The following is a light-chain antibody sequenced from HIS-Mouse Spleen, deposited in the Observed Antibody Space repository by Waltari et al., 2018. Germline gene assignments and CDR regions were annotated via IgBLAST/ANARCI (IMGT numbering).Light chain of an antibody. CDR1: QGISSY. Sequence: AIRITQSPSSFSASTGDRVTITCRASQGISSYLAWYQQKPGKAPKLLIYAASTLQSGVPSRFSGSGSGKDFTLTISCLQSEDFATYYCQQYYSYLPITFGQGTRLEIK. CDR2: AAS. V-gene: IGKV1-8*01. J-gene: IGKJ5*01. CDR3: QQYYSYLPIT.